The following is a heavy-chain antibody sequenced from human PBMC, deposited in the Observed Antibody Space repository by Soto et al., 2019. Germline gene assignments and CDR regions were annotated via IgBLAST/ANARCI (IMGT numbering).Heavy chain of an antibody. D-gene: IGHD4-4*01. Sequence: EVQLVESGGGLVQPGGSLRLSCAASGFTLRDYWMSWVRQAPGKGLECVANIKQGGSEIYYVDSVEGRFTISRDNAKNSLFLQMNSLRAEDTAVYYCLITTSAFDIWGQGTLVTVSS. J-gene: IGHJ3*02. V-gene: IGHV3-7*01. CDR1: GFTLRDYW. CDR2: IKQGGSEI. CDR3: LITTSAFDI.